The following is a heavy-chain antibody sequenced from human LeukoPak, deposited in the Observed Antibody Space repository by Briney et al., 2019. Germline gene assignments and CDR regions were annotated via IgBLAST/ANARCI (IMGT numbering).Heavy chain of an antibody. J-gene: IGHJ3*02. D-gene: IGHD2-2*03. Sequence: ASVKVSCKASGYTFTGYYMHWVRQAPGQGLEWMGWINPNSGGTNYAQKFQGRVTMTRDTSISTAYMELSRLRSDDTAVYYCARILDIVVVPAAMGDDAFDIWGQGTMVTVSS. CDR2: INPNSGGT. V-gene: IGHV1-2*02. CDR3: ARILDIVVVPAAMGDDAFDI. CDR1: GYTFTGYY.